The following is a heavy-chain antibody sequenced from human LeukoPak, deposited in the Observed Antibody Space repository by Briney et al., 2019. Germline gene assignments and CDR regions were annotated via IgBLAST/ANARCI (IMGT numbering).Heavy chain of an antibody. CDR3: ARRRDVYERVFDY. Sequence: SETLSLTCIVSGGSISSYYWSWIRQPPGKGLEWIGYIYYNGDTDYNPSLKSRVTISIDTSKNQFSLKLSSVTAADTAVYYCARRRDVYERVFDYWGQGTLVTVSS. J-gene: IGHJ4*02. V-gene: IGHV4-59*08. CDR1: GGSISSYY. D-gene: IGHD5-24*01. CDR2: IYYNGDT.